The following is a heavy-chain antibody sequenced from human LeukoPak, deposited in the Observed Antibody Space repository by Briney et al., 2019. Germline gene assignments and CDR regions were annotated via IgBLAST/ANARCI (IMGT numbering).Heavy chain of an antibody. CDR3: ARDREVDIVDTTFDY. V-gene: IGHV3-30-3*01. Sequence: PGRSLRLSCAASGFTFSSYAVHWVRQAPGKGLEWVAVISYDGSNKYYADSVKGRFTISRDNSKNTLYLQMNSLRAEDTAVYYCARDREVDIVDTTFDYWGQGTLVTVSS. CDR2: ISYDGSNK. J-gene: IGHJ4*02. CDR1: GFTFSSYA. D-gene: IGHD5-12*01.